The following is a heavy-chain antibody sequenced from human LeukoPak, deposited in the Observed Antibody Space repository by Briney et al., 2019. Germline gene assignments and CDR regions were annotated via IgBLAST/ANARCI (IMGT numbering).Heavy chain of an antibody. CDR2: ISSSGSTI. V-gene: IGHV3-48*03. Sequence: GGSLRLSCAASGFTFSSYEMNWVRQAPGKGLEWVSYISSSGSTIYYADSVKGRFTISRDNAKNSLYLQMNSLRADDTAVYYCARGLEYRELLPFDYWGQGTLVTVSS. D-gene: IGHD1-26*01. CDR3: ARGLEYRELLPFDY. CDR1: GFTFSSYE. J-gene: IGHJ4*02.